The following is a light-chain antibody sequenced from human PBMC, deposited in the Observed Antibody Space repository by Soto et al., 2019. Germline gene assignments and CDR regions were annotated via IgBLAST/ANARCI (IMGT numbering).Light chain of an antibody. CDR3: QQYGSSPLT. CDR1: QSVRNSY. Sequence: ENVLTQSPGTLSLSPGERVTLSCRGSQSVRNSYLAWYQQKPGQAPRLLIYDASSRATGIPDRFSGSGSGTDFTFTISRLEPEDFAVYYCQQYGSSPLTFGGGTKVEIK. CDR2: DAS. J-gene: IGKJ4*01. V-gene: IGKV3-20*01.